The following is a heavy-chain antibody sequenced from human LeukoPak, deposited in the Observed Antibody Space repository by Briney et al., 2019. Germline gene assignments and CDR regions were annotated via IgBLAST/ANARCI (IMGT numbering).Heavy chain of an antibody. D-gene: IGHD6-13*01. Sequence: SETLSLTCTVSGGSISSYYWSWIRQPAGKGLEWIGRIYTSGSTNYNPSLNSRVTISVDKSKNQLSLKLSSVPAADPAVYYCARGYSSSWPSRDYYYYYMDVWGKGTTVTVSS. CDR1: GGSISSYY. CDR2: IYTSGST. CDR3: ARGYSSSWPSRDYYYYYMDV. J-gene: IGHJ6*03. V-gene: IGHV4-4*07.